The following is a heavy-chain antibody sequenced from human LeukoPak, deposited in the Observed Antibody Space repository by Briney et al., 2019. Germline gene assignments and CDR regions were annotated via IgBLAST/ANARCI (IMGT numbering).Heavy chain of an antibody. J-gene: IGHJ4*02. D-gene: IGHD2-21*01. CDR1: GFTFSNYW. CDR2: INQAGSEE. V-gene: IGHV3-7*03. Sequence: GGSLRLSCVASGFTFSNYWMSWVRQAPGKGLEWMANINQAGSEEYYVDSVEGRFTISRDNPKNSLYLQLNSLRAEDTAVYYCAIASGGRGGLDSWGQGTLVTVSS. CDR3: AIASGGRGGLDS.